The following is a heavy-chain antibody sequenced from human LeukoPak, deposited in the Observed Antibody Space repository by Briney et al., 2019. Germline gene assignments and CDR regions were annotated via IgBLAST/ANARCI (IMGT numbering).Heavy chain of an antibody. V-gene: IGHV3-30*03. J-gene: IGHJ4*02. CDR2: ISNDESRK. CDR3: ARDRAWNYFDY. D-gene: IGHD3-3*01. CDR1: GFTFSSHG. Sequence: GGSLRLSCAPSGFTFSSHGMHWVRQAPGKGLEWVAIISNDESRKYYAHSVEGRFTISRDNSKNTLYLQMDSLRAEDTAVYYCARDRAWNYFDYWGQGTLVTVSS.